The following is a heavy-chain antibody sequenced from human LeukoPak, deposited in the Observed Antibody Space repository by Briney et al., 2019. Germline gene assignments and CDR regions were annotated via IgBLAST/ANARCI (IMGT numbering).Heavy chain of an antibody. CDR3: AVHSSGYGMEFDP. J-gene: IGHJ5*02. CDR1: GFTFTSSA. V-gene: IGHV1-58*01. D-gene: IGHD6-19*01. CDR2: IVVGSGNT. Sequence: SVTVSCTASGFTFTSSAVQWVRQARGQRLEWIGWIVVGSGNTNYAQKFQERVTITRDMYTSTAYMELSSLRSEDTAVYYCAVHSSGYGMEFDPWGQGTLVTVSS.